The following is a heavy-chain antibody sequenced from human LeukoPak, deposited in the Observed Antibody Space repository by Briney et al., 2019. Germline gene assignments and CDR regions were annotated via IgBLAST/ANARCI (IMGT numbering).Heavy chain of an antibody. CDR3: ARLYDDGSGPNWFDP. Sequence: PSETLSLTCTVSGGSISSYYWSWIRQPPGKGLEWIGYIYYSGSTNYNPSLKSRVTISADTSKNQFSLKLSSVTAADTAVYYCARLYDDGSGPNWFDPWGQGTLVTVSS. J-gene: IGHJ5*02. V-gene: IGHV4-59*08. D-gene: IGHD3-10*01. CDR1: GGSISSYY. CDR2: IYYSGST.